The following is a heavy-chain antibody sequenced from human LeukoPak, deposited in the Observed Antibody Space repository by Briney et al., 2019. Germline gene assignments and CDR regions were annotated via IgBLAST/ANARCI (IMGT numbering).Heavy chain of an antibody. J-gene: IGHJ4*02. CDR3: ARPQVVRGVFAYFDY. CDR1: GGTFSSYT. V-gene: IGHV1-69*02. Sequence: AASVKVSCKASGGTFSSYTISWVRQAPGQGLEWMGRIIPILGIANYAQKFQGRVTITADKSTSTAYMELSSLRSEDTAVYYCARPQVVRGVFAYFDYWGQGTLVTVSS. D-gene: IGHD3-10*01. CDR2: IIPILGIA.